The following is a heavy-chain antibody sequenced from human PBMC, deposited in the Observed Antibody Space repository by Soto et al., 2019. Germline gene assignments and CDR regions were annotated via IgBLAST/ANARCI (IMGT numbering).Heavy chain of an antibody. CDR3: ARPYGDLIDY. D-gene: IGHD4-17*01. CDR1: GYRFTSDS. CDR2: IYPGDYDT. V-gene: IGHV5-51*01. Sequence: WESLHSSGKGAGYRFTSDSSGWVRQRPGKGREWMGIIYPGDYDTRHTPSFQGQVTISADKSISTAYLQWSSLKASDTAMYSCARPYGDLIDYWGQGTLVSVSS. J-gene: IGHJ4*02.